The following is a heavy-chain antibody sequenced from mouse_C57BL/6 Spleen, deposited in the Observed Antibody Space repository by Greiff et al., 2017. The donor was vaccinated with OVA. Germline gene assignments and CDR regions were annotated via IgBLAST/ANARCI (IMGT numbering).Heavy chain of an antibody. CDR2: INPNNGGT. CDR1: GYTFTDYN. V-gene: IGHV1-22*01. Sequence: EVMLVESGPELVKPGASVKMSCKASGYTFTDYNMHWVKQSHGKSLEWIGYINPNNGGTSYNQKFKGKATLTVNKSSSTAYMELRSLTSEDSAVYYCARSSATVVEWYFDVWGTGTTVTVSS. D-gene: IGHD1-1*01. CDR3: ARSSATVVEWYFDV. J-gene: IGHJ1*03.